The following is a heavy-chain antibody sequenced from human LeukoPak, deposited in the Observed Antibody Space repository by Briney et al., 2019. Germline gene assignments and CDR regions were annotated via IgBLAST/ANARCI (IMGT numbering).Heavy chain of an antibody. CDR3: ARGEYWVRF. J-gene: IGHJ4*02. V-gene: IGHV4-39*02. CDR1: GGSVSRTNYY. Sequence: PSETLSLTCTVSGGSVSRTNYYWAWIRQPLGMGLEWIATINHGGGTHHNPSLKSRLTIAVDTATNDFSLKLSSVTAADTAVYYCARGEYWVRFWGRGTLVTVSS. CDR2: INHGGGT. D-gene: IGHD2/OR15-2a*01.